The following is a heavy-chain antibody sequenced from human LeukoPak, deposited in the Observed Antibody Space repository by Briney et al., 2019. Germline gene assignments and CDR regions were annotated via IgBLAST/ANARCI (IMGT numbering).Heavy chain of an antibody. CDR3: ARDTYSGSYLSWFDP. D-gene: IGHD1-26*01. CDR1: GFTFADYG. Sequence: GGSLRLSCAASGFTFADYGMSWVRQAPGKGLEWVSGINWNGGSTGYADSVKGRFTISRDNAKNSLYLQMNSLRAEDTALYYCARDTYSGSYLSWFDPWGQGTLVTVSS. CDR2: INWNGGST. V-gene: IGHV3-20*04. J-gene: IGHJ5*02.